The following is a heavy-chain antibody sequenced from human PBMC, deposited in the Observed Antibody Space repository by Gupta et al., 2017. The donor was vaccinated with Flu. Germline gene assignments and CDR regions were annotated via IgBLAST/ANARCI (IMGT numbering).Heavy chain of an antibody. D-gene: IGHD2-2*01. CDR3: ARYPQYGSSTSCYRGFDY. V-gene: IGHV4-31*02. Sequence: WSWIRQHPGKGLEWIGYIYYSGSTYYKPSLKRRVTISVDTSKNQFSRKLSSVTAAETAVYDCARYPQYGSSTSCYRGFDYWGQGTLVTVSS. J-gene: IGHJ4*02. CDR2: IYYSGST.